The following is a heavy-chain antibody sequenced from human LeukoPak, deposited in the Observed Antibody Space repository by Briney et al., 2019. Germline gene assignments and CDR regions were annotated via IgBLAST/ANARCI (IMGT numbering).Heavy chain of an antibody. Sequence: PGGSLRLSCAASGFTVSSYSMSWVRQAPGKGLEWVSVIYSGGSKYYADSVKGRFTISRDNSKNTLYLQMNSLRAEDTAVYYCARDHGTGWPFDYWGQGALVTVSS. CDR3: ARDHGTGWPFDY. CDR1: GFTVSSYS. V-gene: IGHV3-66*01. CDR2: IYSGGSK. D-gene: IGHD6-19*01. J-gene: IGHJ4*02.